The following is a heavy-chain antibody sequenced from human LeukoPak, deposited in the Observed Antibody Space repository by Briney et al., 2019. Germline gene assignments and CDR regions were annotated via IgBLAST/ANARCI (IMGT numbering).Heavy chain of an antibody. D-gene: IGHD3-16*01. J-gene: IGHJ6*04. Sequence: SETLSLTCTVSGGSVSSGSYYWSWIRQPPGKGLEWIGYIYYSGSTNYNPSLKSRVTISADTSKNQFSLKLSSVTAADTAVYYCARDLGRSDGMDVWGKGTTVTVSS. CDR1: GGSVSSGSYY. CDR2: IYYSGST. CDR3: ARDLGRSDGMDV. V-gene: IGHV4-61*01.